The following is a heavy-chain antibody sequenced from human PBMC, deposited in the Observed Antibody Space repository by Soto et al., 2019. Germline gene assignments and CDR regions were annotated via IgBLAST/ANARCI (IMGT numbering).Heavy chain of an antibody. J-gene: IGHJ5*02. CDR1: GFTFGRYS. CDR3: ARGWGCSSGSCYFTS. V-gene: IGHV3-48*04. CDR2: ISSTSSAI. D-gene: IGHD2-15*01. Sequence: GGSLRLSCAASGFTFGRYSMNWVRQAPGKGLEWVSYISSTSSAIWYADSLKGRFIISRDNAENSLYLQMHSLRAEDTAVYFCARGWGCSSGSCYFTSWGQGTLVTVSS.